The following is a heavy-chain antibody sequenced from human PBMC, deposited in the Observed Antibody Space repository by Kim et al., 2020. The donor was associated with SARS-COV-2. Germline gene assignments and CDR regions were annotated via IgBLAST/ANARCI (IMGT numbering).Heavy chain of an antibody. CDR3: ARDSSIAARLPNYYGMDV. V-gene: IGHV3-11*06. Sequence: GGSLRLSCAASGFTFSDYYMSWIRQAPGKGLEWVSYISSSSYANYADSVKGRFTISRDNAKNSLYLQMNSLRAEDTAVYYCARDSSIAARLPNYYGMDVWGQGTTVTVSS. J-gene: IGHJ6*02. CDR2: ISSSSYA. CDR1: GFTFSDYY. D-gene: IGHD6-6*01.